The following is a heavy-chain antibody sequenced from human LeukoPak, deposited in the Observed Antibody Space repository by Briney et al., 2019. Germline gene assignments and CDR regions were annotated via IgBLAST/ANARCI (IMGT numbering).Heavy chain of an antibody. CDR3: ARQDTAMVLYYYGMDV. D-gene: IGHD5-18*01. Sequence: SVKVSCKASGGTFSSYAISWVRQAPGQGLEWMGGIIPIFGTANYAQKFQGRVTITADESTSTAYMELSSLRSEDTAVYYCARQDTAMVLYYYGMDVWGQGTTVTISS. CDR1: GGTFSSYA. CDR2: IIPIFGTA. V-gene: IGHV1-69*13. J-gene: IGHJ6*02.